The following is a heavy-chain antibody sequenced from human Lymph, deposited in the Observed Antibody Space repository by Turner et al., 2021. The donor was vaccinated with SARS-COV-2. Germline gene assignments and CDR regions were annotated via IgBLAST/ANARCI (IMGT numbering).Heavy chain of an antibody. D-gene: IGHD2-15*01. CDR3: TRVKYCTGGSCYGYHFDY. CDR1: GFTLGDYA. J-gene: IGHJ4*02. Sequence: EVQLVESGGGLVQPGPSLSLSCTASGFTLGDYAMSWVRQAPGKGLEWVGFIRSKAYGGTTQYAASVKGRFTISRDDSKSIAYLQMNSLKTEDTAVYYCTRVKYCTGGSCYGYHFDYWGQGTLVTVSS. V-gene: IGHV3-49*04. CDR2: IRSKAYGGTT.